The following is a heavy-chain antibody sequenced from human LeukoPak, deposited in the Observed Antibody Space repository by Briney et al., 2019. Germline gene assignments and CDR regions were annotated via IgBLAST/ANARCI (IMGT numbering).Heavy chain of an antibody. J-gene: IGHJ4*01. Sequence: GSLRLSCEASGFNFITYSMNWVRQVPGKGLEWISHISSSSSTINYADSVKGRFTISRDNARNSLFLQMNSLRAEDTAIYYCARSDIWGQGTLVTVS. CDR1: GFNFITYS. D-gene: IGHD2-15*01. CDR3: ARSDI. CDR2: ISSSSSTI. V-gene: IGHV3-48*04.